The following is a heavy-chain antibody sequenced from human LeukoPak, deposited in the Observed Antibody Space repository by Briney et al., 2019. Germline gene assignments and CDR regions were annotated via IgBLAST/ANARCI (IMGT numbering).Heavy chain of an antibody. CDR3: ASGYSGYDYTPNDAFDI. Sequence: PGGSLRLSCAASGFTFSSYWMSWVRQAPGKGLEWVANIKQDGSEKYYVDSVKGRFTISRDNAKNSLYLQMNSLRAEDTAVYYCASGYSGYDYTPNDAFDIWGQGTMVTVSS. D-gene: IGHD5-12*01. V-gene: IGHV3-7*03. CDR1: GFTFSSYW. CDR2: IKQDGSEK. J-gene: IGHJ3*02.